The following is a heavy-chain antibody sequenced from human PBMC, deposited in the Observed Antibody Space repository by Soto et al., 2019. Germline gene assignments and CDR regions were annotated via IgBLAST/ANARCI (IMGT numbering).Heavy chain of an antibody. Sequence: GGSLRLSCAASGFTFSNAWMSWVRQAPGKGLEWVGRIKSKSDGGTTNYAAPVKGRFTISRDDSKNTLYLQMNSLKTEDTAVYYCTRDRYYGSGSYGYYFDYWGQGTLVTVSS. CDR2: IKSKSDGGTT. V-gene: IGHV3-15*01. D-gene: IGHD3-10*01. CDR1: GFTFSNAW. CDR3: TRDRYYGSGSYGYYFDY. J-gene: IGHJ4*02.